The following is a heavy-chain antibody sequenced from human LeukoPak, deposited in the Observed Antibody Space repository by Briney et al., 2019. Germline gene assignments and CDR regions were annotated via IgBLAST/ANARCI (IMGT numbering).Heavy chain of an antibody. CDR2: ISAYNGNT. CDR1: GYTFTSYG. CDR3: ARVDPNSSGWNKFDY. V-gene: IGHV1-18*01. J-gene: IGHJ4*02. Sequence: GASVKVSCKASGYTFTSYGISWVRQAPGQGLEWMGWISAYNGNTNYAQKLRGRVTMTTDTSTSTAYMELRSLRSDDTAVYYCARVDPNSSGWNKFDYWGQGTLVTASS. D-gene: IGHD6-19*01.